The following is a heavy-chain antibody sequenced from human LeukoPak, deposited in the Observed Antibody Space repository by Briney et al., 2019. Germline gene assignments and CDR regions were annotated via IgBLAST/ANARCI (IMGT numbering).Heavy chain of an antibody. D-gene: IGHD3-10*01. CDR1: GGSISSSSYY. V-gene: IGHV4-39*07. J-gene: IGHJ5*02. CDR3: ARGRGEGRGISMVRGVRAPSFNWFDP. CDR2: IYYSGST. Sequence: SETLSLTCTVSGGSISSSSYYWGWIRQPPGKGLEWIGSIYYSGSTYYNPSLKSRVTISVDTSKNQFSLKLSSVTAADAAVYYCARGRGEGRGISMVRGVRAPSFNWFDPWGHGTLVTVSS.